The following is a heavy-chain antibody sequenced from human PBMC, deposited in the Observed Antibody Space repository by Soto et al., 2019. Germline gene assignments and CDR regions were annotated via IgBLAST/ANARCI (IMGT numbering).Heavy chain of an antibody. Sequence: ASVKVSCKASGYTFTSYAMNWVRQAPGQGLEWMGWINTNTGNPTYAQGFAGRFVFSLDTSVSTAYLQICSLKAEDTAVYYCARDQGTIAAAGTRDWFDPWGQGTMVTVSS. CDR1: GYTFTSYA. CDR2: INTNTGNP. CDR3: ARDQGTIAAAGTRDWFDP. D-gene: IGHD6-13*01. J-gene: IGHJ5*02. V-gene: IGHV7-4-1*01.